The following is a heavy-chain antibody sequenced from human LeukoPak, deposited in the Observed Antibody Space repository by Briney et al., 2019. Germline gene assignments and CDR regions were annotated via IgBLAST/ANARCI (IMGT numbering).Heavy chain of an antibody. J-gene: IGHJ6*02. D-gene: IGHD1-26*01. V-gene: IGHV1-18*01. Sequence: ASVKVSCKASGYTFTSYGISWVRQAPGQGLEWMGWVSVYNGNTNYAQTLQGRVTMTTDTSTSTAYMELRSLRSDDTPVYSCGRDPAFRCGSWHGYYYYGMDVRGQGTTVTVSS. CDR2: VSVYNGNT. CDR3: GRDPAFRCGSWHGYYYYGMDV. CDR1: GYTFTSYG.